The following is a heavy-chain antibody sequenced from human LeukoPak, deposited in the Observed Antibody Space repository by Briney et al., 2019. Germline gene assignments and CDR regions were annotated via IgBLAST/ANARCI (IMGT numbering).Heavy chain of an antibody. CDR3: ARTTTLPDY. CDR1: GYTFTSFA. Sequence: ASVKVSCKASGYTFTSFAMHWARQAPGQRLEWMGWINPGNGNTKYSQKFQGRVTITRNTFASTAFMELSSLRSEDTAIYYCARTTTLPDYWGQGTLVTVSS. V-gene: IGHV1-3*01. J-gene: IGHJ4*02. D-gene: IGHD1-1*01. CDR2: INPGNGNT.